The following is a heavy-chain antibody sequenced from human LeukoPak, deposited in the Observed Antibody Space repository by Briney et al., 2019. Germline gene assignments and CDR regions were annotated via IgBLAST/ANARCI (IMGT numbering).Heavy chain of an antibody. Sequence: SETLSLTCTVSGVSIRNYYWSWIRQPAGKGLEWIGRIFTSGSTNYNPSLKSRVTMSVDTSENQFSLKLSSVTAADTAVYYCARDKGGVVIFHWGQGTLVTVSS. CDR2: IFTSGST. D-gene: IGHD3-3*01. CDR3: ARDKGGVVIFH. CDR1: GVSIRNYY. J-gene: IGHJ4*02. V-gene: IGHV4-4*07.